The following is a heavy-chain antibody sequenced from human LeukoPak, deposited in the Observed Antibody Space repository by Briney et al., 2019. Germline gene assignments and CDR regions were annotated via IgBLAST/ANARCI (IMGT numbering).Heavy chain of an antibody. D-gene: IGHD3-3*01. CDR3: AKIYDFWSGYLPRLVPDY. V-gene: IGHV3-48*04. CDR1: GFTFSSYS. J-gene: IGHJ4*02. Sequence: GGSLRLSCAASGFTFSSYSMNWVRQAPGKGLEWVSYISSSSSTIYYADSVKGRFTISRDNAKNSLYLQMNSLRAEDTAVYYCAKIYDFWSGYLPRLVPDYWGQGTLVTVSS. CDR2: ISSSSSTI.